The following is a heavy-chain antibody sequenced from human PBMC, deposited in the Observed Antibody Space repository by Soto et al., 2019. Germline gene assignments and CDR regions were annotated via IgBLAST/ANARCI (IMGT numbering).Heavy chain of an antibody. CDR3: VRARGGEYFGEQLS. V-gene: IGHV3-13*04. Sequence: PGGSLRLSCAASGFTFSRYDMYWVRQVTGKGLEWVSAIGTAADTYYPASVQGRFIISRENAKNSLYLQMNSLRAGDTAVYYCVRARGGEYFGEQLSWGQGTLVT. CDR2: IGTAADT. CDR1: GFTFSRYD. D-gene: IGHD3-10*01. J-gene: IGHJ4*02.